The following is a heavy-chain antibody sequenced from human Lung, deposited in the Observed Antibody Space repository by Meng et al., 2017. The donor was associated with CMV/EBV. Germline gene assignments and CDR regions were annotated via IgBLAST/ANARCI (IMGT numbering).Heavy chain of an antibody. CDR2: IKEDGTEK. CDR1: GFNFKTYW. CDR3: AKVGSSTRLERD. D-gene: IGHD1-1*01. J-gene: IGHJ4*02. V-gene: IGHV3-7*01. Sequence: SXAASGFNFKTYWMTWVRQAPGKGLEWVANIKEDGTEKNYVDSVKGRFTISRDNVKNSVYLQMNSLRADDTAVYYCAKVGSSTRLERDWGQGTLVXVSS.